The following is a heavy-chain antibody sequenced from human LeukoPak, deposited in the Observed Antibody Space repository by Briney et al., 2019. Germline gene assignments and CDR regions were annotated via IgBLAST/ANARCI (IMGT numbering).Heavy chain of an antibody. CDR1: GFTFSSYG. CDR3: ARDRREITYYDFWSGYSNWFDP. CDR2: IWYDGSNK. Sequence: AGGFLRLSCAASGFTFSSYGMHWVRQAPGKGLEWVAVIWYDGSNKYYADSVKGRFTISRDNSKNTLYLQMNSLRAEDTAVYYCARDRREITYYDFWSGYSNWFDPWGQGTLVTVSS. D-gene: IGHD3-3*01. J-gene: IGHJ5*02. V-gene: IGHV3-33*01.